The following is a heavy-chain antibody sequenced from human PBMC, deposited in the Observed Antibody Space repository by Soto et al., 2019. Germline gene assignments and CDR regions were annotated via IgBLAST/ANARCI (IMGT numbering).Heavy chain of an antibody. D-gene: IGHD6-19*01. Sequence: PSVKVSCKVSGYTLTYLSMHWVRQAPGKGLEWMGGFDPEDGETIYAQKFQGRVTMTEDTSTDTAYMELSSLRSEDTAVYYCATQTQWLVHYAFDIWGQGTMVTVSS. V-gene: IGHV1-24*01. CDR3: ATQTQWLVHYAFDI. CDR1: GYTLTYLS. CDR2: FDPEDGET. J-gene: IGHJ3*02.